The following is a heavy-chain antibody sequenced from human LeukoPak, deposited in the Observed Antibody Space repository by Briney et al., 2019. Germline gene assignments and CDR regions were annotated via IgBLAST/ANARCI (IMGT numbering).Heavy chain of an antibody. V-gene: IGHV4-38-2*01. CDR3: ARRLRFLEWLPQAAFDY. CDR1: GYSISSGYY. CDR2: IYHSGST. Sequence: SETLSLTCAVSGYSISSGYYWGWIRQPPGKGLEWIGSIYHSGSTYYNPSLKSRVTISVDTSENQFSLKLSSVTAADTAVYYCARRLRFLEWLPQAAFDYWGEGTLVTVSS. D-gene: IGHD3-3*01. J-gene: IGHJ4*02.